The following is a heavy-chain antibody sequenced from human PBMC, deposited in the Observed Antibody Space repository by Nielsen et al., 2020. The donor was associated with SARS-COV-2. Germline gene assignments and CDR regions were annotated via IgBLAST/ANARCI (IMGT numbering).Heavy chain of an antibody. CDR1: GGSISSYY. V-gene: IGHV4-59*01. Sequence: ESLKISCTVSGGSISSYYWSWIRQPPGKGLEWIGYIYYSGSTNYNPSLKSRVTISVDTSKNQFSLKLSSVTAADTAVYYCARAGSGIFDYWGQGTLVTVSS. CDR3: ARAGSGIFDY. CDR2: IYYSGST. J-gene: IGHJ4*02. D-gene: IGHD3-10*01.